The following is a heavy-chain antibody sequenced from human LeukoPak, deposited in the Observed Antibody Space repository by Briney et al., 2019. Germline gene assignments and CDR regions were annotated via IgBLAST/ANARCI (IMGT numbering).Heavy chain of an antibody. J-gene: IGHJ4*02. CDR3: ATGQEPQKLTPDY. CDR1: GFTFSDYE. CDR2: IKKDGSEK. Sequence: GGSLRLSCAASGFTFSDYEMNWVRQAPGKGLEWVANIKKDGSEKYYVDAVKGRFTISRDNAKTSLYLQMNSLRAEDTAVYYCATGQEPQKLTPDYWGQGTLVTVSS. V-gene: IGHV3-7*01. D-gene: IGHD1-14*01.